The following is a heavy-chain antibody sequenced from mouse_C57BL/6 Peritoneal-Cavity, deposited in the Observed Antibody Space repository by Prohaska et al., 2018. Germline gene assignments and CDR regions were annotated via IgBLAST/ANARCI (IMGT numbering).Heavy chain of an antibody. CDR1: GYAFTNYL. CDR3: ARGGTPY. Sequence: GPSFKVSFHASGYAFTNYLIEWVKQRPGQGLEWIGVINSGSGGTNYNEKFKGKATLTADKSSSTAYMQLSRLTSEDSAVYFCARGGTPYWGQGSLVTVSA. D-gene: IGHD3-3*01. CDR2: INSGSGGT. V-gene: IGHV1-54*01. J-gene: IGHJ3*01.